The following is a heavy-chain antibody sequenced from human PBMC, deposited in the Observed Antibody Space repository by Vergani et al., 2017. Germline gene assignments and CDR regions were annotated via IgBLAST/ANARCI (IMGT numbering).Heavy chain of an antibody. Sequence: EVQLVESGGDLVQPGRSLRLSCTAPGFTFGYYAMDWFRQAPGQGLEWVGGIRSKAYGQATIYAASVKGRFTISRDDSKSIAYLKMNNLQTEDTAMYYCVRDQVTMLRGSDALDIWGQGTMVTVSS. CDR2: IRSKAYGQAT. J-gene: IGHJ3*02. V-gene: IGHV3-49*03. D-gene: IGHD3-10*01. CDR3: VRDQVTMLRGSDALDI. CDR1: GFTFGYYA.